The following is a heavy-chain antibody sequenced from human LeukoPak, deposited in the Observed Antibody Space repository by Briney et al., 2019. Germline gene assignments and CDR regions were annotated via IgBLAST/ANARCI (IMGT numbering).Heavy chain of an antibody. V-gene: IGHV4-59*01. J-gene: IGHJ4*02. CDR3: ARLPPSHLGYFDY. Sequence: SETLSLTCTVSGVSITDYYWSWIRQPPGKGLEWIGYIYYRGSAIYTPSLKSRVTISLDTSKNQFSLKLSSVTAADTAVYYCARLPPSHLGYFDYWGQGTLVTVSS. CDR1: GVSITDYY. CDR2: IYYRGSA. D-gene: IGHD3-3*02.